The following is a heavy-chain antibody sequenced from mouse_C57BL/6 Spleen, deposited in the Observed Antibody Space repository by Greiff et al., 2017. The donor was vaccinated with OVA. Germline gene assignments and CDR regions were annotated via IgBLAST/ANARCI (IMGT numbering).Heavy chain of an antibody. D-gene: IGHD2-4*01. Sequence: EVQVVESEGGLVQPGSSMKLSCTASGFTFSDYYMAWVRQVPEKGLEWVANINYDGSSTYYLDSLKSRFIISRDNAKNILYLQMSSLKSEDTATYYCARALYYDYAYFDYWGQGTTLTVSS. V-gene: IGHV5-16*01. J-gene: IGHJ2*01. CDR2: INYDGSST. CDR1: GFTFSDYY. CDR3: ARALYYDYAYFDY.